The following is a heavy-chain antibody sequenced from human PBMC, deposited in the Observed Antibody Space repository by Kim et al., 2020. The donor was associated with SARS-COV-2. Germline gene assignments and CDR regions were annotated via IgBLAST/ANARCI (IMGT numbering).Heavy chain of an antibody. D-gene: IGHD1-1*01. Sequence: GGSLRRSCAASGFTFRSHSMYWVRQAPGKGLEWVSFISSSSSYIDYADSVKGRFTISRDNANNSLYLQMNSLRAEDTAVYFCARVSGTTWFLDYWGQGIL. CDR2: ISSSSSYI. V-gene: IGHV3-21*01. CDR3: ARVSGTTWFLDY. J-gene: IGHJ4*02. CDR1: GFTFRSHS.